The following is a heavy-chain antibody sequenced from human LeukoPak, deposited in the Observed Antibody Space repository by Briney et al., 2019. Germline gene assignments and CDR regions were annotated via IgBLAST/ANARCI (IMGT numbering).Heavy chain of an antibody. J-gene: IGHJ4*02. Sequence: PGGYLRLSCAASGFTFSTYWMSWVRQAPGKGLEWVTNIKEDGSQKNYVESVKGRFTISRDNAKNLLSLQMNSLRAEDTAVYYCVRYGSWSYSHWGQGTLVTVSS. V-gene: IGHV3-7*03. D-gene: IGHD3-10*01. CDR2: IKEDGSQK. CDR1: GFTFSTYW. CDR3: VRYGSWSYSH.